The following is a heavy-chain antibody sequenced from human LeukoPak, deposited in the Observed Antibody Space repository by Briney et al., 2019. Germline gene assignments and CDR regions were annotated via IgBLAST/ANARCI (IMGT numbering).Heavy chain of an antibody. V-gene: IGHV3-48*03. D-gene: IGHD2/OR15-2a*01. CDR2: ISESGSAI. Sequence: GGSLRLSCAASGFTFSSYEMNWVRLAPGKGLEWVSYISESGSAIYYADSVKGRFTISRDDSKNTLYLQMNSLRAGDTAVYYCAKPFTARTKPYFDYWGQGTLVTVSS. CDR1: GFTFSSYE. J-gene: IGHJ4*02. CDR3: AKPFTARTKPYFDY.